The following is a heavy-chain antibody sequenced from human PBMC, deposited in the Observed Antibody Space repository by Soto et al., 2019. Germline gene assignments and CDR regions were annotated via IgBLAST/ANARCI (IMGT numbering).Heavy chain of an antibody. CDR3: ARAATVTETYYYYGMDV. CDR1: GGSISSGDYY. CDR2: IYYSGST. J-gene: IGHJ6*02. Sequence: LSLTCTVSGGSISSGDYYWSWIRQPPGKGLEWIGYIYYSGSTYYNPSLKSRVTISVDTSKNQFSLKLSSVTAADTAVYYCARAATVTETYYYYGMDVWGQGTTVTVSS. D-gene: IGHD4-4*01. V-gene: IGHV4-30-4*01.